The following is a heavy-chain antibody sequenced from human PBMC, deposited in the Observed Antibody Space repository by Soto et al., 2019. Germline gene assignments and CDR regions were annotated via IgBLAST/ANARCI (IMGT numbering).Heavy chain of an antibody. CDR3: AKGITAMTYFDC. V-gene: IGHV3-30*18. Sequence: QVQLVESGGGVVQPGRSLRLSCAASGFTFSSYGMHWVRQAPGKGLEWVAVISYDGSNKYYAESVKGRFTISRDNAKNTLYLKMNSLRAEDTAVYLCAKGITAMTYFDCWGQGTLVTVSS. CDR2: ISYDGSNK. D-gene: IGHD5-18*01. J-gene: IGHJ4*02. CDR1: GFTFSSYG.